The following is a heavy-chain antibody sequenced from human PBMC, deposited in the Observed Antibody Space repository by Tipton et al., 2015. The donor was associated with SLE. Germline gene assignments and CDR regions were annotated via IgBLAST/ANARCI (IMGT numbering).Heavy chain of an antibody. CDR3: ARGDSGSYWIFDY. Sequence: TLSLTCTVSGGSISSSSYYWGWIRQPPGKGLEWIGSIYYSGSTYHNPSLKSRVTISVDTSKNQFSLKLSSVTAADTAVYYCARGDSGSYWIFDYWGQGTLVTVSS. V-gene: IGHV4-39*07. CDR1: GGSISSSSYY. CDR2: IYYSGST. J-gene: IGHJ4*02. D-gene: IGHD1-26*01.